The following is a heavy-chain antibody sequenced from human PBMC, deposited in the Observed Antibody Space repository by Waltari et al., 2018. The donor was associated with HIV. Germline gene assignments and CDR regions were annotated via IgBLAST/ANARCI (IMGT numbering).Heavy chain of an antibody. J-gene: IGHJ5*02. V-gene: IGHV1-8*01. CDR2: IKPNNGNA. Sequence: QVQLVQSGAEVKKPGASVKVSCKTSGSTFTTYDINWERQATGHVLEGMGWIKPNNGNAGYAQKFQGRVTMTSDTSISTAFMDLSSLRSDDTAVYYCARGVDAVGATHWFDPWGQGTLVTVSS. CDR3: ARGVDAVGATHWFDP. CDR1: GSTFTTYD. D-gene: IGHD1-26*01.